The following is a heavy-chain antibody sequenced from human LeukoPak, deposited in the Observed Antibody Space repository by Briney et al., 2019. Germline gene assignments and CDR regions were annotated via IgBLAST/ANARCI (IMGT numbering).Heavy chain of an antibody. CDR1: GYTFTGYY. J-gene: IGHJ4*02. V-gene: IGHV1-2*02. CDR3: ARDSSFRPFDY. Sequence: VASVKVSCKASGYTFTGYYMHWVRQAPGQGLEWMGWINPNSGGTTYAQNFQGRVTMTRDTSISTAYMELGRLRSDDTAVYYCARDSSFRPFDYWGQGTLVTVSS. D-gene: IGHD6-6*01. CDR2: INPNSGGT.